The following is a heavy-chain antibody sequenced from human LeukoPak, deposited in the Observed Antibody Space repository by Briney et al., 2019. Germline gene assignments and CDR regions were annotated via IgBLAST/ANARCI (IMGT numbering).Heavy chain of an antibody. D-gene: IGHD3-10*02. Sequence: GGSLRLSCAASGFMFSSYAMNWVRQAPGRGLEWVSSNSGVGDSTYYADSVKGRFTISRDNSKNTLYLQMNSLRAEDTAVYYCAKARLGSGSYSWFDPWGQGTLVTVSS. V-gene: IGHV3-23*01. CDR2: NSGVGDST. J-gene: IGHJ5*02. CDR1: GFMFSSYA. CDR3: AKARLGSGSYSWFDP.